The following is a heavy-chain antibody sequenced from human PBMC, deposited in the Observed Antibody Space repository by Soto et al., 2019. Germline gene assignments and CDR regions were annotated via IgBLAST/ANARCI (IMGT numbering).Heavy chain of an antibody. V-gene: IGHV1-18*01. CDR2: ISAYNGNT. CDR3: ESGNYYDSQYYYYYGMDV. Sequence: ASVKVSCNASGYTFTSYGISWVRQAPGQGLEWMGWISAYNGNTNYAQKLQGRVTMTTDTSTSTAYMELRSLRSDDTAVYYCESGNYYDSQYYYYYGMDVWGQGTTVTVSS. CDR1: GYTFTSYG. D-gene: IGHD3-22*01. J-gene: IGHJ6*02.